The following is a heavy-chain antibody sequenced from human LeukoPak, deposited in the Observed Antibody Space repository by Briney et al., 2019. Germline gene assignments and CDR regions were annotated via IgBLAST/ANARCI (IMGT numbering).Heavy chain of an antibody. CDR3: ARVKTPGVRLRLLAAAGATDY. CDR1: GGSFSGYY. CDR2: INHSGST. V-gene: IGHV4-34*01. J-gene: IGHJ4*02. Sequence: SETLSLTCAVYGGSFSGYYWSWIRQPPGKGLEWIGEINHSGSTNYNPSLKSRVTISVDTSKNQFSPKLSSVTAADTAVYYCARVKTPGVRLRLLAAAGATDYWGQGTLVTVSS. D-gene: IGHD6-13*01.